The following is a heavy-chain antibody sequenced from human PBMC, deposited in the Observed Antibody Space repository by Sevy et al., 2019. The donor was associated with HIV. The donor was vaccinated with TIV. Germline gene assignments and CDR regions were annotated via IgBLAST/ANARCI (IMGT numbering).Heavy chain of an antibody. CDR3: ARLRWDLVVVPGATPGCYFDY. CDR2: VSHSGNT. D-gene: IGHD2-2*01. J-gene: IGHJ4*02. V-gene: IGHV4-59*08. CDR1: GGSISSSY. Sequence: SETLSLTCTVTGGSISSSYWSWIRQPPGKGLEWIGYVSHSGNTNYNPSLKSRVSMSLDTSRNQFSLKVKSVTAADTAGYYCARLRWDLVVVPGATPGCYFDYWGQGTLVTVSS.